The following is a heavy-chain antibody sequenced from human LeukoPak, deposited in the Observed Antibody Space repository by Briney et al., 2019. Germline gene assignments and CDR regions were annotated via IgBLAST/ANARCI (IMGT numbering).Heavy chain of an antibody. D-gene: IGHD3-3*01. V-gene: IGHV4-34*01. J-gene: IGHJ3*02. CDR1: GGSFSGYY. CDR2: INHSGST. CDR3: ARAPLLRFLEWYAFDI. Sequence: SETLSLTCAVYGGSFSGYYWSWIRQPPGKGLEWIGEINHSGSTNYNPSLKSRVTISVDTSKNQLSLKLTSVAAADTAVYYCARAPLLRFLEWYAFDIWGQGTMVTVSS.